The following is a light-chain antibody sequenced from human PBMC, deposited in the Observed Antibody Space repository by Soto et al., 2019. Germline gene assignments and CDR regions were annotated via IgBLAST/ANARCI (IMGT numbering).Light chain of an antibody. V-gene: IGLV1-40*01. Sequence: QSVLTQPPSVSGAPGQRVTISCTGSSSNIGAGYDVHWYQQLPGAAPKLLIFGNINRPSGVPDRFSGSKSGTSASLAITGLQAEDEADYYCQSYDSSLRGYEVFGGGTKVTVL. J-gene: IGLJ3*02. CDR3: QSYDSSLRGYEV. CDR2: GNI. CDR1: SSNIGAGYD.